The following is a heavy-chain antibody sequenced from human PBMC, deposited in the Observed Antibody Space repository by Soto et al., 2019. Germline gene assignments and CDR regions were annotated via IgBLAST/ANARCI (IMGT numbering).Heavy chain of an antibody. CDR3: AKSSVWYPYFDS. V-gene: IGHV3-23*01. CDR2: ITYTGVST. J-gene: IGHJ4*02. CDR1: EFSFDDSA. Sequence: GGSLRISCAASEFSFDDSAMSWVRQAPGKGLEWVSSITYTGVSTYYADSVKGRFTISRDNSRDTLFLQMNSLRAEDTAIYYCAKSSVWYPYFDSWGQGTLVTVSS. D-gene: IGHD6-13*01.